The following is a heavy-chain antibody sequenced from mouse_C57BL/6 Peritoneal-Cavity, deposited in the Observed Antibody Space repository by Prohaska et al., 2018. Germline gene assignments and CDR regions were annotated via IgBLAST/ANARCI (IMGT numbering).Heavy chain of an antibody. V-gene: IGHV1-72*01. J-gene: IGHJ3*01. CDR1: GYTFTSYW. CDR3: ARSLYYGSSSFAY. CDR2: IDPKSGGT. Sequence: QVQLQQPGAELVKPGASVKLSCKASGYTFTSYWMHWVKQRPGRGLEWIGRIDPKSGGTKYNEKFKSKATLTVDKPSSTAYMQLSSLTSEDSAVYYCARSLYYGSSSFAYWGQGTLVTVSA. D-gene: IGHD1-1*01.